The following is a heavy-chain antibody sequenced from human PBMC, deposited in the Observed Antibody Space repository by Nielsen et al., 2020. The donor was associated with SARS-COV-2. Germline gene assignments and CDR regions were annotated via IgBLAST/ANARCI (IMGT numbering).Heavy chain of an antibody. D-gene: IGHD4-17*01. J-gene: IGHJ4*02. CDR3: ARDTTGN. CDR1: GFPLNIYA. V-gene: IGHV3-23*01. CDR2: VSSSGGST. Sequence: GGSLRLSCAASGFPLNIYAMAWVRRAPGRGLQWVTGVSSSGGSTYYTDSVKGRFTISRDNSKNTLYLEMHSLRVEDTAVYYCARDTTGNWGQGTLVTVSS.